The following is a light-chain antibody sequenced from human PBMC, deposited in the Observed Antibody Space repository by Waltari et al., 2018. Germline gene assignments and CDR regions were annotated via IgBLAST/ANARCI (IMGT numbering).Light chain of an antibody. Sequence: AIRMTQSPSSFSASTGDRVTITCRAIQGISSYLAWYQPKPVKAPKLLYYAASSLQSGVPSRFSGSGSGTDFTLTISCLQSEDFATYDCQQYYSYAWTFGQGTKVEIK. CDR1: QGISSY. J-gene: IGKJ1*01. CDR2: AAS. CDR3: QQYYSYAWT. V-gene: IGKV1-8*01.